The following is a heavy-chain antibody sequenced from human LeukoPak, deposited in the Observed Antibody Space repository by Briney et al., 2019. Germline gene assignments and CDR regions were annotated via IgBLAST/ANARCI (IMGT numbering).Heavy chain of an antibody. CDR3: AREEQRMGAFDI. Sequence: GSLRLSCAASGFTVSSNYMSWVRQAPGKGLEWVSIIYSGGSTYYADSVKGRFTISRDNSKNTLYFQMNSLRAEDTAVYYCAREEQRMGAFDIWGQGTMVTVSS. D-gene: IGHD6-25*01. J-gene: IGHJ3*02. V-gene: IGHV3-53*01. CDR1: GFTVSSNY. CDR2: IYSGGST.